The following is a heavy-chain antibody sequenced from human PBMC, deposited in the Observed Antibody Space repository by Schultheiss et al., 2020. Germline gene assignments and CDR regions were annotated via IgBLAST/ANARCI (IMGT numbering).Heavy chain of an antibody. V-gene: IGHV5-51*01. Sequence: GSLRLSCEGSGNRFTSYWIGWVRQMPGKGLEWMGIIYPGDSDTRYSPSFQGQVTISADKSISTAYLQWSSLKASDTAMYYCASFSSYYGMDVWGQGTTVTVSS. J-gene: IGHJ6*02. D-gene: IGHD2-15*01. CDR2: IYPGDSDT. CDR1: GNRFTSYW. CDR3: ASFSSYYGMDV.